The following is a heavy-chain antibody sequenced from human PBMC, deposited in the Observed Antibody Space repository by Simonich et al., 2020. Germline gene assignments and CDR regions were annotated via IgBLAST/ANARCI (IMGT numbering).Heavy chain of an antibody. CDR2: IYYSGST. D-gene: IGHD6-13*01. CDR1: VGSISSSSYY. CDR3: ARHAGFAFDI. Sequence: QLQLQESGPGLVKPSETLSLTCTVSVGSISSSSYYWGWIRQPPGKGLEWIGGIYYSGSTYYNPALKSRVTISVETSKNQFSLKLSSVTAADTAVYYCARHAGFAFDIWGQGTMVTVSS. J-gene: IGHJ3*02. V-gene: IGHV4-39*01.